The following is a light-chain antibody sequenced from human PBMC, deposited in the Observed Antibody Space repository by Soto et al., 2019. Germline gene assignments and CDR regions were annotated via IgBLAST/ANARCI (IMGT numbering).Light chain of an antibody. Sequence: EIVLTQSPGTLSLSPGERATLSCRASQSVSSNLAWYQQKPGQAPRLLIYGASNRATGIPARFSGSGSGTEFTLTISSLQSEDFAVYYCQKYNNWPSITFGQGTRLEIK. CDR1: QSVSSN. CDR3: QKYNNWPSIT. CDR2: GAS. V-gene: IGKV3-15*01. J-gene: IGKJ5*01.